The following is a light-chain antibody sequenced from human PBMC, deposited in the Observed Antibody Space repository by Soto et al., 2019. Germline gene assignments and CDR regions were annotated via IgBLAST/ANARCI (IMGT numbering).Light chain of an antibody. CDR1: SSDVGGYNY. CDR2: DLS. V-gene: IGLV2-14*03. J-gene: IGLJ1*01. Sequence: QSVLTQPASVSGSPGQSITISCTGTSSDVGGYNYVSWYQQHPGKAPKLMIYDLSNRPSGVSNRFSGSKSDNTASLTISGLQAEDEADYYCSSYTSGSRYVFGTGTKLTVL. CDR3: SSYTSGSRYV.